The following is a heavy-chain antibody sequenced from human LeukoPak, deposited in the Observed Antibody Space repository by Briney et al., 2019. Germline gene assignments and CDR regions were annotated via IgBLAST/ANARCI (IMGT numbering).Heavy chain of an antibody. V-gene: IGHV4-39*01. J-gene: IGHJ4*02. CDR3: ARQYYYGSGSSPSLYFDY. CDR2: IYYRGST. D-gene: IGHD3-10*01. CDR1: DGSISSSSYY. Sequence: SETLSLTCTVSDGSISSSSYYWGWIRQPPGKGLEWIGSIYYRGSTYYNPSLKSRVTMSVGTSKNQFSLKLSSVTAADTAVYYCARQYYYGSGSSPSLYFDYWGQGTLVTVSS.